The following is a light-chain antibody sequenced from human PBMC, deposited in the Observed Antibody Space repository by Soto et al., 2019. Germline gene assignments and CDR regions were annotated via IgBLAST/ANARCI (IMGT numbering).Light chain of an antibody. J-gene: IGLJ1*01. CDR3: SSWDDRLNGLYV. V-gene: IGLV1-44*01. CDR2: RSD. CDR1: SSNIERNT. Sequence: QSVLTQPPSASGAPGQSGTISCSGRSSNIERNTVNWYQQLPGTAPKLLIYRSDQRPSGVPDRFSGSKSGTSASLAISGLQSEDEADYYCSSWDDRLNGLYVFGTGTKVTVL.